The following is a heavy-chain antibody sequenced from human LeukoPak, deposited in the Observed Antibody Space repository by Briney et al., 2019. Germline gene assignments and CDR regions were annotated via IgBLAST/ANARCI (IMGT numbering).Heavy chain of an antibody. D-gene: IGHD3-10*01. J-gene: IGHJ5*02. V-gene: IGHV4-34*01. CDR2: INHSGST. CDR1: GGSFSGYY. CDR3: ARGISEYGSGSYYVGWFDP. Sequence: SETLSLTCAVYGGSFSGYYWSWIRQPPGKGLEWIGEINHSGSTNYNPSLKSRVTISVDTSKNQFSLKLSSVTAADTAVYYCARGISEYGSGSYYVGWFDPWGQEPWSPSPQ.